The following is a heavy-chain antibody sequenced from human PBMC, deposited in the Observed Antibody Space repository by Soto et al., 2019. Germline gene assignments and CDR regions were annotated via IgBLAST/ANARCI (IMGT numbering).Heavy chain of an antibody. CDR3: ARRAAAGRSFDY. CDR2: ISSSGNSI. CDR1: GFTFSDYY. Sequence: LRLSCAASGFTFSDYYMTWIRQAPGKGLEWVSYISSSGNSIYYVDSVRGRFTVSRDNAKNSLFLQMNSLRAEDTAVYYCARRAAAGRSFDYWGLGTLVTVSS. J-gene: IGHJ4*02. D-gene: IGHD6-13*01. V-gene: IGHV3-11*01.